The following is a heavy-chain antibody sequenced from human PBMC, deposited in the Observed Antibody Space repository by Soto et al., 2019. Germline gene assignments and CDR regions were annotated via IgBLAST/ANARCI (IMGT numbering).Heavy chain of an antibody. CDR3: ARQYGGYEYYFDY. CDR1: GDSMSSGDYY. CDR2: IYYSEIT. Sequence: PSETLSLTCTVSGDSMSSGDYYWSWLRQPPGKGLEWIGYIYYSEITNYNPSLKSRVTLSADRSKNQFSLKLSSVTAADTAVYYCARQYGGYEYYFDYWGQGTLVTVS. J-gene: IGHJ4*02. V-gene: IGHV4-30-4*01. D-gene: IGHD5-12*01.